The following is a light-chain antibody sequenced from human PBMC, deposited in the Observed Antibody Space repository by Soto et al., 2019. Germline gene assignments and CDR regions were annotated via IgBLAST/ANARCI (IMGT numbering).Light chain of an antibody. CDR1: ESVSSSY. Sequence: EIVLTQSPGTLSLSPGERATLSCRASESVSSSYLACYQQKPGQAPRLLIHGASSRATGIPDRFSGSGSGTDFTLTISRLEPEDFAVYYCQQYGSSRTFGQGTKVEI. CDR2: GAS. J-gene: IGKJ1*01. V-gene: IGKV3-20*01. CDR3: QQYGSSRT.